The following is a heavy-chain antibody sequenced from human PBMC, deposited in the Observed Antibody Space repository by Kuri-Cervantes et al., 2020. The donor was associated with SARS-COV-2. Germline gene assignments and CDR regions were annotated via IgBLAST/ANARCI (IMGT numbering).Heavy chain of an antibody. J-gene: IGHJ6*02. CDR1: GFSFSDSS. CDR2: IRSKANSYAT. Sequence: GESLKISCAASGFSFSDSSFHWVRQASGKGLEWVGRIRSKANSYATAYAASVKGRFTISRDDSKNTAYLQMNSLKTEDTAVYYCTTDRGTTVTTRRYYGMDVWGQGTTVTVYS. D-gene: IGHD4-17*01. CDR3: TTDRGTTVTTRRYYGMDV. V-gene: IGHV3-73*01.